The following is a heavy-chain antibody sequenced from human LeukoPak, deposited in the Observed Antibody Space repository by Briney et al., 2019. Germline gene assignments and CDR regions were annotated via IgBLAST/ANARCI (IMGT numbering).Heavy chain of an antibody. Sequence: PGGSLTLSCSLSGFTFSSHAMSWVRQPPGEGREWVSAICGCGGRTYYAASVKGRFTISSDNSKNTLYLQMNSLRAADTAVYYCAKVEGSSGSSNWFDPWGQGTLVTVSS. V-gene: IGHV3-23*01. CDR2: ICGCGGRT. D-gene: IGHD3-22*01. CDR1: GFTFSSHA. CDR3: AKVEGSSGSSNWFDP. J-gene: IGHJ5*02.